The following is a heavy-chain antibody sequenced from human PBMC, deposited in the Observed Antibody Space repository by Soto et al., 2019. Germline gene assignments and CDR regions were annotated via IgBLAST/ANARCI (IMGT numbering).Heavy chain of an antibody. CDR3: ARDGERDTGLNFYYYLHGMDA. CDR1: GSTFTTYG. CDR2: ISPYNGTT. D-gene: IGHD1-1*01. Sequence: GASVKVSCKASGSTFTTYGISWVRQAPGQGLECMGWISPYNGTTKYAEKFQGEMTMTTDTATSTAYMDLRSLRSDDTAVYYCARDGERDTGLNFYYYLHGMDAWGQGTRVTVSS. J-gene: IGHJ6*02. V-gene: IGHV1-18*04.